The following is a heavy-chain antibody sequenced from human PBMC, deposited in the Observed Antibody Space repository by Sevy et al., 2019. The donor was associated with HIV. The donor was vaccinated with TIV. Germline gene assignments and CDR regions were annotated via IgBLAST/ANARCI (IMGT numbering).Heavy chain of an antibody. Sequence: GGSLRLSCAASGLTFSNYAMRWVRQAPGKGLEWISAISGGGGNIYNAASVQGRFTISRDNSKNTLYLQMNSLTDGDTAVYYCAIQLGDYVWGSYGFDYWGQGTLVTVSS. CDR3: AIQLGDYVWGSYGFDY. J-gene: IGHJ4*02. CDR2: ISGGGGNI. D-gene: IGHD3-16*01. V-gene: IGHV3-23*01. CDR1: GLTFSNYA.